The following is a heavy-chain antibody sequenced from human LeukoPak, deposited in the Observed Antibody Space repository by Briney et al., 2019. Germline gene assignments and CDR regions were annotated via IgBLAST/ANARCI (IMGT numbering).Heavy chain of an antibody. D-gene: IGHD3-10*01. CDR3: AKGDFYGSGRDYYYYMDV. CDR2: INSDGSST. CDR1: GFTLSSYW. Sequence: PGGSLRLSCAASGFTLSSYWMHWVRQAPGKGLVWVSRINSDGSSTSYADSVKGRFTISRDNAKNTLYLQMNSLRAEDTAVYNCAKGDFYGSGRDYYYYMDVWGKGTTVTISS. J-gene: IGHJ6*03. V-gene: IGHV3-74*01.